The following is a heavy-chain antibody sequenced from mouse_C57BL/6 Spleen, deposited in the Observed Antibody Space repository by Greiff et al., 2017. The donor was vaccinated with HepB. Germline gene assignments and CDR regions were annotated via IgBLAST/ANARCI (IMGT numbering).Heavy chain of an antibody. Sequence: QVQLQQSGAELVRPGASVTLSCKASGYTFTDYEMHWVKQTPVHGLEWIGAIDPETGGTAYNQKFKGKAILTADKSSSTAYMELRSLTSEDSAVYYCTRDDYDREFAYWGQGTLVTVSA. D-gene: IGHD2-4*01. CDR2: IDPETGGT. V-gene: IGHV1-15*01. J-gene: IGHJ3*01. CDR1: GYTFTDYE. CDR3: TRDDYDREFAY.